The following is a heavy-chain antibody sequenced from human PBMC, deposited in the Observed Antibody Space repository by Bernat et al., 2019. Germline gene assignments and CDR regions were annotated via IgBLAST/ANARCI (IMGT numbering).Heavy chain of an antibody. D-gene: IGHD2-15*01. CDR2: ITGSGGGT. CDR3: ARDLPLYCSGADCYPRY. CDR1: GFTFTNYV. J-gene: IGHJ4*02. V-gene: IGHV3-23*01. Sequence: EVQLLESGGGLVQPGGSLRLSCAASGFTFTNYVMSWVRQAPGKGLEWISTITGSGGGTWYTGSVKGRFSISRDNSRNTLYLQMSSLRVEDTAVYYCARDLPLYCSGADCYPRYWGQGTLVTVSS.